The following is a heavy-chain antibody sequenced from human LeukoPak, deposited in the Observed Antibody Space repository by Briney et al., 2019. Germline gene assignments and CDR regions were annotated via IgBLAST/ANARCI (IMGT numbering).Heavy chain of an antibody. Sequence: KPSETLSLTCTVSGGSINNYYWSWIRQPAGKGLEWIGRIYTRGSTNYNPSLKSRVTMSVDTSKNQFSPKLSSVTAADTAVYYCARGRYCSADICSGGDAFDIWGQGTMVSVSS. J-gene: IGHJ3*02. CDR1: GGSINNYY. CDR2: IYTRGST. CDR3: ARGRYCSADICSGGDAFDI. D-gene: IGHD2-15*01. V-gene: IGHV4-4*07.